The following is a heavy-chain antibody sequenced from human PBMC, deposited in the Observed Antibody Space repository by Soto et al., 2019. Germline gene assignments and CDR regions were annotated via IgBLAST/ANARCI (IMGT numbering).Heavy chain of an antibody. CDR1: GFTFSNAW. J-gene: IGHJ4*02. D-gene: IGHD5-12*01. Sequence: PGGSLRLSCAASGFTFSNAWRNCVRQAPGKGLEWVGRIKSKTDGGTTDYAAPVKGRFTISRDDSKNTLYLQMNSLKTEDTAVYYCTTWLPQDPIRFDYWGQGTLVTVSS. CDR3: TTWLPQDPIRFDY. CDR2: IKSKTDGGTT. V-gene: IGHV3-15*07.